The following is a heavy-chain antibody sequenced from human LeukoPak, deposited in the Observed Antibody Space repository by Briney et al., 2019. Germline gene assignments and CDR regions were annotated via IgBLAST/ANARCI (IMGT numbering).Heavy chain of an antibody. D-gene: IGHD3-16*01. CDR2: MNPYSGNR. J-gene: IGHJ4*02. V-gene: IGHV1-8*01. CDR3: VRVRDTFVLIGAY. CDR1: GYSFTNYD. Sequence: GASVKVSCKASGYSFTNYDIHWVRQATGQGLEWMGWMNPYSGNRGYAQKFQGRVTMTRDTSISTAYMELSGLTSEDTAMYYCVRVRDTFVLIGAYWGQGTLVTVSS.